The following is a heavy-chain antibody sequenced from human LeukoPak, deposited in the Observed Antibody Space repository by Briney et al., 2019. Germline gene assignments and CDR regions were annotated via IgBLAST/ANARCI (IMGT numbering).Heavy chain of an antibody. CDR2: TYYRSKWYN. Sequence: SQSLSLTCAISGDSFSSNSAAWNWIRQSPSRGLEWLGRTYYRSKWYNDYAVSVKSRITINPDTSKNQFSLQLNSVTPEDTAVYYCARVGYYYDSSGYYTYYYYGMDVWGQGTTVTVSS. V-gene: IGHV6-1*01. CDR1: GDSFSSNSAA. D-gene: IGHD3-22*01. J-gene: IGHJ6*02. CDR3: ARVGYYYDSSGYYTYYYYGMDV.